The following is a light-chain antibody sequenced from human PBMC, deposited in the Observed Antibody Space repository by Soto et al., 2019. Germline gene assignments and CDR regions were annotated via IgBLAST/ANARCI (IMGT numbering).Light chain of an antibody. J-gene: IGKJ2*01. CDR2: AAS. CDR1: QSISSY. CDR3: QQSYSTPYT. Sequence: DIQMTQSPSSLSASVGARVTITCRASQSISSYLNWYQQKPGKAPKLLIYAASSLQSGVPSRFSVSGSGTDFTLTISCLQPEDFAVYYCQQSYSTPYTFGQGAKLEIK. V-gene: IGKV1-39*01.